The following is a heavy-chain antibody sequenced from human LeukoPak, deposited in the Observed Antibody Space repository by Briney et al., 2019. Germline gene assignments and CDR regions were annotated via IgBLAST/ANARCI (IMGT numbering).Heavy chain of an antibody. Sequence: PGRSLRLSCVASGFTFSGYRMHWVRQAPGKGLEWVAIISYDGSDKFYADSVKGRFTISRDNSKNTLFLQKNSLRAADTAVYYCGIDPANDSHGSFWGQGTLVTVSS. D-gene: IGHD3-22*01. J-gene: IGHJ4*02. CDR3: GIDPANDSHGSF. CDR2: ISYDGSDK. CDR1: GFTFSGYR. V-gene: IGHV3-30*03.